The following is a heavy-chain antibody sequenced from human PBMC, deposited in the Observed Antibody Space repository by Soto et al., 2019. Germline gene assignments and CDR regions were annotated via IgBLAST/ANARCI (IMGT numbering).Heavy chain of an antibody. CDR3: ARERCSSTSCYGALDV. CDR1: GGSISSGGYY. Sequence: QVQLQESGPGLVKPSQTLSLTCTVSGGSISSGGYYWSWIRQHPGKGLEWIGYIYYSGSTYYHPSLKSRVTISVDTSKNQFSLKLSSVTAADTAVYYCARERCSSTSCYGALDVWGKGTTVTVSS. V-gene: IGHV4-31*03. D-gene: IGHD2-2*01. J-gene: IGHJ6*04. CDR2: IYYSGST.